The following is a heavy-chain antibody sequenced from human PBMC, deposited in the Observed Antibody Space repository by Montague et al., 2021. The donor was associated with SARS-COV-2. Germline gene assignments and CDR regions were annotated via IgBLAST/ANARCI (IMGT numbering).Heavy chain of an antibody. CDR2: IYYSGSI. CDR3: ARVRARITMIVVVINGGFDP. Sequence: TLSLTCTVSGGSISSGGYYWSWIRQHPGKGLEWIGYIYYSGSIYYXXXLKSRVTISVDTSKNQFSLKLSSVTAADTAVYYCARVRARITMIVVVINGGFDPWGQGTLVTVSS. V-gene: IGHV4-31*03. CDR1: GGSISSGGYY. J-gene: IGHJ5*02. D-gene: IGHD3-22*01.